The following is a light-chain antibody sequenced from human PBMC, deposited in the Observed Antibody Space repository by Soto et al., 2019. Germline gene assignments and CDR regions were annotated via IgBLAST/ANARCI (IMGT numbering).Light chain of an antibody. J-gene: IGKJ2*01. CDR1: QSVNSF. V-gene: IGKV3-11*01. CDR3: QQRSNWPT. CDR2: DAS. Sequence: EIVLTQSPDTLSLSPGERATLSCRASQSVNSFLAWYQQKPGQAPRLLIYDASNRATGIPARFSGSGSGTDFTLTISSLEPEDSAVYYCQQRSNWPTFGQGTKVDIK.